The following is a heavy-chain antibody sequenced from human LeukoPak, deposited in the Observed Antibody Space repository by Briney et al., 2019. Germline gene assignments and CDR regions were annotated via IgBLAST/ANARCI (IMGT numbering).Heavy chain of an antibody. Sequence: GGSLRLSCAASGFTFSSYGMHWVRQAPGKGLDWVAFIRNDGSNKYYADSVKGRFTISRDNSKNTLYLQMNSLRGEDTAVYYCAKDQGRGALDYWGQGTLVTVSS. CDR2: IRNDGSNK. CDR3: AKDQGRGALDY. J-gene: IGHJ4*02. V-gene: IGHV3-30*02. CDR1: GFTFSSYG.